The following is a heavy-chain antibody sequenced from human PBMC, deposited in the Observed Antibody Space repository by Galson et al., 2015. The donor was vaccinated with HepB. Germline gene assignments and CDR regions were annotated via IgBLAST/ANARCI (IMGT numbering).Heavy chain of an antibody. CDR1: GFTFSSYS. J-gene: IGHJ6*02. CDR3: ARDSSYGDYYYYGMDV. Sequence: SLRLSCAASGFTFSSYSMNWVRQAPGKGLEWVSSISSSSSHIYYADSVKGRFTISRDNAKNSLYLQMNSLRAEDTAVYYCARDSSYGDYYYYGMDVWGQGTTVTVSS. D-gene: IGHD4-17*01. CDR2: ISSSSSHI. V-gene: IGHV3-21*01.